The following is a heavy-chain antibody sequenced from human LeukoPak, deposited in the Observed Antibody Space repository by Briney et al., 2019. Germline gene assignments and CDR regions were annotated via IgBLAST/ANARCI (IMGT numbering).Heavy chain of an antibody. J-gene: IGHJ2*01. CDR2: ISYSGGT. CDR1: GGSISSYY. Sequence: SETLSLTCSVSGGSISSYYWSRIRQPPGKGLEWMGYISYSGGTNYNPSLKSRVTISIDTSKNQFSLKLNSVTAADTAVYYCAKSYDRSGYYVYFDFWGRGTLVTVSS. D-gene: IGHD3-22*01. CDR3: AKSYDRSGYYVYFDF. V-gene: IGHV4-59*01.